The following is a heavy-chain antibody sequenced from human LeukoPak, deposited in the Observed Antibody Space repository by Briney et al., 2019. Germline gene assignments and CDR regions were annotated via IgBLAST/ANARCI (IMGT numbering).Heavy chain of an antibody. V-gene: IGHV3-33*06. Sequence: GGSLRLSCAASGFTFSSYGMHWVRQAPGKGLEWVAVIWYDGSNKYYAYSVKGRFTISRDNSKNTLYLQMNSLRAEDTAVYYCAKSPNYYYYYMDVWGKGTTVTVSS. J-gene: IGHJ6*03. CDR2: IWYDGSNK. CDR1: GFTFSSYG. CDR3: AKSPNYYYYYMDV.